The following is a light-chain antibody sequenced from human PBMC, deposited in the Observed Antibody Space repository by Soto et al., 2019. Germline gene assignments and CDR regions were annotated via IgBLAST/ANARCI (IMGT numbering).Light chain of an antibody. V-gene: IGKV2-28*01. Sequence: SVMTQSPLSLPVTPGEPAAISCRSSQSLLHSNGFNYLDWYLQKPGQSPQLLIYLGSNRASGVPDRFSGSGSGTDFTLKISRVEAEDVGVYYCMQALQTRYTFGQG. CDR3: MQALQTRYT. CDR1: QSLLHSNGFNY. J-gene: IGKJ2*01. CDR2: LGS.